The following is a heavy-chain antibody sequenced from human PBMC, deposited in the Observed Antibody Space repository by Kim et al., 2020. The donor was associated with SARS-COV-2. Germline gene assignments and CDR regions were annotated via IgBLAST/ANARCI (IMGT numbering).Heavy chain of an antibody. CDR3: ARGLFHSSGWFDS. CDR2: ISYDGREE. V-gene: IGHV3-33*01. D-gene: IGHD6-19*01. Sequence: GGSLRLSCAASGFSLSSHGMHWVRQAPGKGLEWVAGISYDGREEYYADSVKGRFTTSRDNSKNTMYVQMNNLRKEDTAVYYCARGLFHSSGWFDSWGQGTRVTVSS. J-gene: IGHJ5*01. CDR1: GFSLSSHG.